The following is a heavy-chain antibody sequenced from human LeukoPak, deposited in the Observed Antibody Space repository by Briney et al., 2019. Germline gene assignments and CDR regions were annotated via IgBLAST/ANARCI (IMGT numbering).Heavy chain of an antibody. J-gene: IGHJ4*02. CDR2: IKKDGSEK. CDR1: GFTFSSYW. CDR3: ARAHNWKYGSFDF. Sequence: GGSLRLSCVTSGFTFSSYWMSWVRQTPGKGLEWVANIKKDGSEKYYVDSVKGRFTISRDNAKNSLYLQMNSLRAEDTAVYYCARAHNWKYGSFDFWGQGTLVTVSS. V-gene: IGHV3-7*01. D-gene: IGHD1-7*01.